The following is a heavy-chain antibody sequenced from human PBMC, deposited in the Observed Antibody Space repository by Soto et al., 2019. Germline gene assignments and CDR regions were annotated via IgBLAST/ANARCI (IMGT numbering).Heavy chain of an antibody. CDR2: INAGNGNT. J-gene: IGHJ5*01. D-gene: IGHD3-16*01. V-gene: IGHV1-3*01. Sequence: SVKVSCKASGYIFTSYAMHWVRQAPAQRLEWMGWINAGNGNTKYSQTFQDRVTFTSNTSASTIYMEMSRLRSEDTGVYSGQRCVTWGVDSWGQGTLVTVSS. CDR3: QRCVTWGVDS. CDR1: GYIFTSYA.